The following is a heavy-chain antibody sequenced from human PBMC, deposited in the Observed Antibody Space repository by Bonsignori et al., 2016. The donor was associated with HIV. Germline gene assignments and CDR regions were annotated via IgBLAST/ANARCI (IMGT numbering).Heavy chain of an antibody. D-gene: IGHD5-18*01. CDR3: ASQVDTAMDTGHFDY. J-gene: IGHJ4*02. V-gene: IGHV4-38-2*01. Sequence: WIRQPPGKGLEWIGSIYHSGSTYYNPSLKSRVTILVDTSKNQFSLKLSSVTAADTAVYYCASQVDTAMDTGHFDYWGQGTLVTVSS. CDR2: IYHSGST.